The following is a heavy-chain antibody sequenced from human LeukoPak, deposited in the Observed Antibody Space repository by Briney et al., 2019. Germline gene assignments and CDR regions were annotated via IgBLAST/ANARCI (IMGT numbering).Heavy chain of an antibody. V-gene: IGHV5-51*01. CDR3: ARQPSCGGDCYAYDY. J-gene: IGHJ4*02. Sequence: GESLKISCEDSGYSFGSYWIGWVRQMPGKGLEWMGIIWPDDSDTRYSPSFQGQVTISADKSISTAYLQWSSLKVSDTAMYYCARQPSCGGDCYAYDYWGQGTLVTVSS. CDR2: IWPDDSDT. D-gene: IGHD2-21*02. CDR1: GYSFGSYW.